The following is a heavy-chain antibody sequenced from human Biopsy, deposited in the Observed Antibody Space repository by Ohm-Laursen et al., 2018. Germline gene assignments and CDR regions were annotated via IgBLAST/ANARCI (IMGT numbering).Heavy chain of an antibody. CDR1: GYSISSDYR. V-gene: IGHV4-38-2*02. Sequence: TLSLTCSVSGYSISSDYRWGWIRHAPGKTLEWLGNIFKDGNTHYNPSLRSRLIISIDTSKNQFSLMMTSVSGADTAVYFCARVGSGWAPFDKWGPGTLVTVSS. CDR3: ARVGSGWAPFDK. J-gene: IGHJ4*02. CDR2: IFKDGNT. D-gene: IGHD6-19*01.